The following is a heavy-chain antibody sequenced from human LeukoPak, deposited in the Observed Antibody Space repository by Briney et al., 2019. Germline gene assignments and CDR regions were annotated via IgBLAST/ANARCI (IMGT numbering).Heavy chain of an antibody. D-gene: IGHD2-8*01. CDR1: GYTFTGYY. CDR3: ARSTPNGPFDY. J-gene: IGHJ4*02. V-gene: IGHV1-2*02. Sequence: ASVKVSCKTSGYTFTGYYMHWVRQAPGQGLEWMGWINPDSGGTNYAQRFQGRVTMTRDTSMSTAYMELSRLRSDDSAVYYCARSTPNGPFDYWGQGTLVTVSS. CDR2: INPDSGGT.